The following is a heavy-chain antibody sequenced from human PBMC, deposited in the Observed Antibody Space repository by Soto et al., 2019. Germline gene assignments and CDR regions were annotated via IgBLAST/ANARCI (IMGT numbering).Heavy chain of an antibody. D-gene: IGHD3-16*01. Sequence: SLRLSCVASGFNFSNSAMTWVRQAPGKGLEWVSTTGVSGVGKYYAESGKGRFTISRDTSNKTLSLQMTSLRAEDTARYYCAKEGGRLHSTFVLAYYYGLDVWGQGTTVTVSS. V-gene: IGHV3-23*01. CDR2: TGVSGVGK. CDR1: GFNFSNSA. CDR3: AKEGGRLHSTFVLAYYYGLDV. J-gene: IGHJ6*02.